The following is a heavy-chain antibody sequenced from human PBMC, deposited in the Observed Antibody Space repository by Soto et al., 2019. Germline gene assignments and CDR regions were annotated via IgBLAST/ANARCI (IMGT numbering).Heavy chain of an antibody. J-gene: IGHJ6*04. CDR1: GGSISSYY. CDR2: IYYSGST. Sequence: SETLSLTCTVSGGSISSYYWSWIRQPPGKGLEWIGYIYYSGSTNYNPSLKSRVTISVDTSKNQFSLKLSSVTAADTAVYYCARALVGATKMDVWGKGTTVTVSS. CDR3: ARALVGATKMDV. V-gene: IGHV4-59*01. D-gene: IGHD1-26*01.